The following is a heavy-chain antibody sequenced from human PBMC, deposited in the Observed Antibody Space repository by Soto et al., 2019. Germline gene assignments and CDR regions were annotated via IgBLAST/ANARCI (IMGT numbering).Heavy chain of an antibody. CDR2: IKQDGSEK. V-gene: IGHV3-7*01. Sequence: PGGSLRLSCAASGFTFSSYWMSWVRQAPGKGLEWVANIKQDGSEKYYVDSVKGRFTISRDNAKNSLYLQMNSLRAEDTAVYYCARCAWDYYYGMDVWGQGTTVTVSS. CDR1: GFTFSSYW. D-gene: IGHD7-27*01. CDR3: ARCAWDYYYGMDV. J-gene: IGHJ6*02.